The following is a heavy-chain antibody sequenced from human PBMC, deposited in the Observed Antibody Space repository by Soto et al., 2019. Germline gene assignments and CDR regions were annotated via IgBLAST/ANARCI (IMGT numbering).Heavy chain of an antibody. D-gene: IGHD6-19*01. CDR2: ISYDSKSE. J-gene: IGHJ5*02. CDR3: APHSGIAVAGTFS. V-gene: IGHV3-30*03. CDR1: GFIFSSYA. Sequence: PGGSLRLSCAVSGFIFSSYAMHWVRQAPGKGLEWVAGISYDSKSENYADSVKGRFTISRDNSKSTLYLEMQSLRPEDSALYYCAPHSGIAVAGTFSWGQGTLVTVSS.